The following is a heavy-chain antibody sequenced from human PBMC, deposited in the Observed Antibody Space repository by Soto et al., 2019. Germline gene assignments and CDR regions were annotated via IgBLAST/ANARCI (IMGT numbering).Heavy chain of an antibody. CDR3: ARETPRESSGWLVRPLYYYYGMDV. Sequence: ASVKVSCKASGGTFSSYAISWVRQAPGQGLEWMGGIIPIFGTANYAQKFQGRVTITADESTSTAYMELSSLRSEDTAVYYCARETPRESSGWLVRPLYYYYGMDVWGQGTTVTVSS. D-gene: IGHD6-19*01. J-gene: IGHJ6*02. V-gene: IGHV1-69*13. CDR2: IIPIFGTA. CDR1: GGTFSSYA.